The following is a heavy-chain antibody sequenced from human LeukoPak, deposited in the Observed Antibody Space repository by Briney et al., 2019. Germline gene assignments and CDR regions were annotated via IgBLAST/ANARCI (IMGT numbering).Heavy chain of an antibody. Sequence: PGGSLRLSCAASGFTFSSYAMSWVRQAPGKGLEWVSAISGSGGSTYYADSVKGRFTISRDNSKNTVYLQMNSLRAEYTAVYYCARYQLVSNWFDPWGQGTLVTVSS. D-gene: IGHD2-2*01. CDR2: ISGSGGST. V-gene: IGHV3-23*01. CDR1: GFTFSSYA. J-gene: IGHJ5*02. CDR3: ARYQLVSNWFDP.